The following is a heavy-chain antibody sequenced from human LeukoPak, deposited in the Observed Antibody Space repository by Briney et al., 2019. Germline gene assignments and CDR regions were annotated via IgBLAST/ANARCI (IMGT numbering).Heavy chain of an antibody. J-gene: IGHJ4*02. V-gene: IGHV4-4*02. CDR3: ARDTAMAYFDY. Sequence: PSETLTLTCAVSGGSISSSNWWSGVRQPRGKGLEWIGEIYHSGSTNYNPSLKSRVTISVDTSKNQFSLKLSSVTAADTAVYYCARDTAMAYFDYWGQGTLVTVSS. CDR1: GGSISSSNW. D-gene: IGHD5-18*01. CDR2: IYHSGST.